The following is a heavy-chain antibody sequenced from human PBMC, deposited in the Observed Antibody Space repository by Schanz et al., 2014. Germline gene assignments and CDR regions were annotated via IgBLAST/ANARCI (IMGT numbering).Heavy chain of an antibody. CDR1: GFTVSNSY. CDR2: IYSSGST. Sequence: EVQLVESGGGLVQPGGSLRLSCAASGFTVSNSYIHWVRQAPGKGLEWVSTIYSSGSTYYADSVRGRFTISRDNSMNTVYLQKNSLRSDDAAVDFCARAQGVSCLYYGGDVWGQGTTVTVSS. V-gene: IGHV3-53*04. CDR3: ARAQGVSCLYYGGDV. D-gene: IGHD3-16*01. J-gene: IGHJ6*02.